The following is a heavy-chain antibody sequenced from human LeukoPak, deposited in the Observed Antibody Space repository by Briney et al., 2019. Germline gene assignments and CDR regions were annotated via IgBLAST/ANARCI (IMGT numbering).Heavy chain of an antibody. CDR3: ARQIASAGTAGFDF. Sequence: PSETLSLTCAVYGGSFSGYYWSWIRQPPGKGLEWIGEINHSGSTNYNPSLKSRVAISGDTSKNQFSLRLRSVTAADTAVYYCARQIASAGTAGFDFWGQGALVTVSS. CDR2: INHSGST. V-gene: IGHV4-34*01. CDR1: GGSFSGYY. J-gene: IGHJ4*02. D-gene: IGHD6-13*01.